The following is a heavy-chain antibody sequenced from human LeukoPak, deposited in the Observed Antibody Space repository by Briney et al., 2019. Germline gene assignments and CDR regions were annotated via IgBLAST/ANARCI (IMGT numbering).Heavy chain of an antibody. CDR1: GGSISSYY. CDR2: IYTSGST. J-gene: IGHJ4*02. D-gene: IGHD2-2*01. V-gene: IGHV4-4*07. Sequence: SETLSLTCTVSGGSISSYYWSWIRQPAGKGLEWIGRIYTSGSTNYNPSLKSRVTMSVDTSKNQFSLKLSSVTAADTAVYYCARGFLVVVPAAIGSYYFDYWGQGTLVTVSS. CDR3: ARGFLVVVPAAIGSYYFDY.